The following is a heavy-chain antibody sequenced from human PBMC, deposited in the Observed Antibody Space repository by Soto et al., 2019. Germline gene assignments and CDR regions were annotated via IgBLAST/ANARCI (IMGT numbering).Heavy chain of an antibody. CDR1: GFTFGDYA. D-gene: IGHD2-8*01. CDR2: IRSKAYGGTT. CDR3: TRDVDYCTNGVCYTGYYYYMDV. J-gene: IGHJ6*03. V-gene: IGHV3-49*03. Sequence: GGSLRLSCTASGFTFGDYAMSWFRQAPGKGLEWVGFIRSKAYGGTTEYAASVKGRFTISRDDSKSIAYLQMNSLKTEDTAVYYCTRDVDYCTNGVCYTGYYYYMDVWGKGTTVTVSS.